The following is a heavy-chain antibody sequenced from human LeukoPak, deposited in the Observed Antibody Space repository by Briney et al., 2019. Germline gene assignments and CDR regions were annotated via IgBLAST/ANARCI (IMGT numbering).Heavy chain of an antibody. V-gene: IGHV2-70*11. CDR3: ARENDYYDSSGYYGWGPRKNWFDP. J-gene: IGHJ5*02. CDR1: GFSLSTSGMC. CDR2: IDWDDDK. D-gene: IGHD3-22*01. Sequence: SGPTLVNPTQTLTLTCTFSGFSLSTSGMCVSWIRQPPGKALEWLARIDWDDDKYYSTSLKTRLTISKDTSKNQVVLTMTNMDPVDTATYYCARENDYYDSSGYYGWGPRKNWFDPWGQGTLVTVSS.